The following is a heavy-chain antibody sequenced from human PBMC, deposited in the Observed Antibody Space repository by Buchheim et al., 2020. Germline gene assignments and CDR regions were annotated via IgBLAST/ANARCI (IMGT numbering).Heavy chain of an antibody. CDR1: GGSISSGGYH. CDR2: IHYSGGT. V-gene: IGHV4-31*01. Sequence: QVQLQESGPGLVKPSQTLSLTCTVSGGSISSGGYHWSWIRQHPGKGLEWIGYIHYSGGTYYNPSLKSLFTISIDTSKNQFSLKLSSMTAADTAVYYCARADGGTLDYWGQGTL. CDR3: ARADGGTLDY. D-gene: IGHD4-23*01. J-gene: IGHJ4*02.